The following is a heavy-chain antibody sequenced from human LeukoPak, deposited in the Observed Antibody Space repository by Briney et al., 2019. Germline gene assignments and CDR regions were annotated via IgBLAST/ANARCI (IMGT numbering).Heavy chain of an antibody. CDR1: GFTFSSYG. Sequence: GGSLRLSCAASGFTFSSYGMHWVRQAPGKGLEWVAFIRYDGSNKYYADSVKGRFTISRDNSKNTLYLQMNSLRAEDTAVYYCVKDAKYGSGSYSLPAYFQHWGQGTLVTVSS. V-gene: IGHV3-30*02. CDR2: IRYDGSNK. D-gene: IGHD3-10*01. CDR3: VKDAKYGSGSYSLPAYFQH. J-gene: IGHJ1*01.